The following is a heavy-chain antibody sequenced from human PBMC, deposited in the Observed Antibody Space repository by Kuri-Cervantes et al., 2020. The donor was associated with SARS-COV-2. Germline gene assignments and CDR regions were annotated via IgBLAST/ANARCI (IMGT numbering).Heavy chain of an antibody. CDR1: GGSISSYY. CDR3: ARGVGAAVAGTLITIYYYYGMDV. V-gene: IGHV4-34*01. Sequence: SETLSLTCTVSGGSISSYYWSWIRQPPGKGLEWIGEINHSGSTNYNPSLKSRVTISVDTSKNQFSLKLSSVTAADTAVYYCARGVGAAVAGTLITIYYYYGMDVWGQGTTVTVSS. J-gene: IGHJ6*02. D-gene: IGHD6-19*01. CDR2: INHSGST.